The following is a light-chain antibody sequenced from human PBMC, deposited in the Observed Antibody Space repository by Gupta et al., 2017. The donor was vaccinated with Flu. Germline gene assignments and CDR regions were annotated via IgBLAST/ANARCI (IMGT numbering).Light chain of an antibody. Sequence: EIVMTQSPATLSVSPGERATLSCRASQSVSSNLAWYQQKPGQAPRLIIYVASNRANRSADTYNGSGDVQDFTLTSSSRQYEDCAIYYWQQDNTLSISGQGTKMEIK. CDR2: VAS. CDR3: QQDNTLSI. J-gene: IGKJ2*02. CDR1: QSVSSN. V-gene: IGKV3-15*01.